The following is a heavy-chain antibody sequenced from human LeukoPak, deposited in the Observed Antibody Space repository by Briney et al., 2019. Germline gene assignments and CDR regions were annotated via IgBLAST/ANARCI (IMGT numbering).Heavy chain of an antibody. CDR1: GYTLTELS. Sequence: ASVTVSCKVSGYTLTELSMHWVRQAPGKGLEWMGGFDPEDGETIYAQKFQGRVTMTEDTSTDTAYMELSSLRSEDTAVYYCATPYYCGSGSYFDYWGQGTLVTVSS. D-gene: IGHD3-10*01. V-gene: IGHV1-24*01. J-gene: IGHJ4*02. CDR3: ATPYYCGSGSYFDY. CDR2: FDPEDGET.